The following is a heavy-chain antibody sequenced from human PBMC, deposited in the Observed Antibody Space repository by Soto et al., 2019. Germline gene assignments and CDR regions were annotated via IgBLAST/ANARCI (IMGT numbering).Heavy chain of an antibody. CDR1: GYTFTSYG. J-gene: IGHJ4*02. Sequence: GASVKVSCKASGYTFTSYGISWVQQAPGQGLEWMGWISAYNGNTNYAQKLQGRVTMTTDTSTSTAYMELRSLRSDDTAVYYCARDRLCSGGSCYGLDFDYWGQGTLVTVSS. V-gene: IGHV1-18*01. CDR3: ARDRLCSGGSCYGLDFDY. CDR2: ISAYNGNT. D-gene: IGHD2-15*01.